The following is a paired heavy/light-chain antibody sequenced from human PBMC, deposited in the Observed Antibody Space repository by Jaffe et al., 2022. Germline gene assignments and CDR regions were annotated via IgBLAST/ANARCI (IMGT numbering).Light chain of an antibody. CDR3: QQYDTSPPAT. CDR1: QSVSSSY. CDR2: GAS. J-gene: IGKJ1*01. Sequence: EVVLTQSPGTLSLSPGERATLSCRASQSVSSSYLAWYQQKPGQAPRLLIFGASTRATGIPDRFSGSGSGTDFTLTISRLEPEDFAVYYCQQYDTSPPATFGQGTKVEIK. V-gene: IGKV3-20*01.
Heavy chain of an antibody. CDR3: ARHGVGSGTYYINYYYYYMDV. J-gene: IGHJ6*03. CDR2: IYHSGST. D-gene: IGHD3-10*01. V-gene: IGHV4-38-2*01. CDR1: GYSITSGYY. Sequence: QVQLQESGPGLVKPSETLSLTCAVSGYSITSGYYWGWIRQPPGKGLEWIGSIYHSGSTYYNPSLKSRVTISKDTSKNQFSLKLNSVTAADTAVYYCARHGVGSGTYYINYYYYYMDVWGKGTTVTVSS.